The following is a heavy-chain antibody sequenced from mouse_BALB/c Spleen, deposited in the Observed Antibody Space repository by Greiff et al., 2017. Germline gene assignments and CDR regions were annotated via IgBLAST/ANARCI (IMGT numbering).Heavy chain of an antibody. CDR3: ARSLHYYGSRDWYFDV. Sequence: EVQRVESGPSLVKPSQTLSLTCSVTGDSISSGYWNWIRKFPGNKLEYMGYISYSGSTYYNPSLKSRISITRDTSKNQYYLQLNSVTTEDTATYYCARSLHYYGSRDWYFDVWGAGTTVTVSS. CDR1: GDSISSGY. V-gene: IGHV3-8*02. D-gene: IGHD1-1*01. CDR2: ISYSGST. J-gene: IGHJ1*01.